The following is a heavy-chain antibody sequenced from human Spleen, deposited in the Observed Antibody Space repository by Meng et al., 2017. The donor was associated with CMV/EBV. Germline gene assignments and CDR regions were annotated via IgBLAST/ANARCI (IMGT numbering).Heavy chain of an antibody. D-gene: IGHD6-13*01. CDR3: AKCRSGIAAALNY. V-gene: IGHV3-23*01. CDR2: FSDSAGNT. CDR1: GFIFSNYD. J-gene: IGHJ4*02. Sequence: WAASGFIFSNYDLSWVRQAPGKGLEWVSTFSDSAGNTYYADSVKGRFTISRDNSKNTLYLQMNSLRAEDTAVYYCAKCRSGIAAALNYWGQGTLVTVSS.